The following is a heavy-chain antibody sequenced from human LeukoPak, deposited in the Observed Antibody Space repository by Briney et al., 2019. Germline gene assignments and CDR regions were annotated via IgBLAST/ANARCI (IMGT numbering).Heavy chain of an antibody. V-gene: IGHV4-59*01. D-gene: IGHD6-6*01. Sequence: SETLSLTCTVSGGSISTYYWNWIRQPPGKGLEWIGYIYHSGSTDCNPSLQSRVTISVDTSKNQFSLNLNSVTAADTAVYYCARGGAARLHFQNWGQGTLVTVSS. J-gene: IGHJ1*01. CDR2: IYHSGST. CDR3: ARGGAARLHFQN. CDR1: GGSISTYY.